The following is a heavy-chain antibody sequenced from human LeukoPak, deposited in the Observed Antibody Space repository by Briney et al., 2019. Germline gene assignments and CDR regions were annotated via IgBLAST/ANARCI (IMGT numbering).Heavy chain of an antibody. V-gene: IGHV3-23*01. CDR3: AKAASSSWPSYYYGMDV. Sequence: PGGSLRLSCEASGFTFSSYWMSWVRQAPGKGLEWVSVITGSGGNTYYADSVKGRFTISKDNSKNTVYLQMSSLRVDDTAVYYCAKAASSSWPSYYYGMDVWGQGTTVTVSS. J-gene: IGHJ6*02. D-gene: IGHD6-13*01. CDR1: GFTFSSYW. CDR2: ITGSGGNT.